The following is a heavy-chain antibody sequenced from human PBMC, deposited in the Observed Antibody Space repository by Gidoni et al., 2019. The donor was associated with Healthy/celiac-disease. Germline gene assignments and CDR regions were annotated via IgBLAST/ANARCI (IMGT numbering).Heavy chain of an antibody. J-gene: IGHJ4*02. V-gene: IGHV3-33*01. D-gene: IGHD4-17*01. CDR1: GFTFSSYG. Sequence: QVQLVASGGVVVQPGRSLGLPCAASGFTFSSYGMHWVRQAPGKGLEWGAVIWYDGSNKYYADSVKGRFTIYRDNYKNTLYLQMNSLRAEDRAVYYCARDPYGGNSVDYWGQGTLVTVSS. CDR3: ARDPYGGNSVDY. CDR2: IWYDGSNK.